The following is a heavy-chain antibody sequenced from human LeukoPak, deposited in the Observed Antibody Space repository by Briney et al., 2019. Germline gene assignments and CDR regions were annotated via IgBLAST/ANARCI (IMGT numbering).Heavy chain of an antibody. CDR3: ARLRFNYYFDY. V-gene: IGHV4-59*01. CDR1: GGSISSYY. Sequence: PSETLSLTCTVSGGSISSYYWSWIRQPPGKGLEWIGYIHYSGSTNYNPSLKSRVTISVDTSKNQFSLKLSSVTAADTAVYYCARLRFNYYFDYWGQGTLVTVSS. J-gene: IGHJ4*02. CDR2: IHYSGST. D-gene: IGHD4-17*01.